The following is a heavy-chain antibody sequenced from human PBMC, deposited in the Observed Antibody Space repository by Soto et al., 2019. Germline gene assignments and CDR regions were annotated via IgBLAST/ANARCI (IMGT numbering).Heavy chain of an antibody. CDR3: AKDCESGSGGMYRYLDS. CDR1: GFTFSDYA. Sequence: GGSLRLSCTASGFTFSDYAMHWVRQAPGKGLEWVAVMSHDGSAKYHADSVKGRFTISRDNSKNTLYLQISSLRTEDTAVYSSAKDCESGSGGMYRYLDSWGHGTLVTVSS. V-gene: IGHV3-30*18. CDR2: MSHDGSAK. J-gene: IGHJ4*01. D-gene: IGHD2-15*01.